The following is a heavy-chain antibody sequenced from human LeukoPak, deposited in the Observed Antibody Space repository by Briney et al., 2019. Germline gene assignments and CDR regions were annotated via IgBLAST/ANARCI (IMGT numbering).Heavy chain of an antibody. J-gene: IGHJ6*03. CDR3: AKGMTTGPRSVYHYMDV. D-gene: IGHD4-17*01. CDR2: LWYDGSNE. V-gene: IGHV3-33*06. Sequence: GGSLRLPCVASGFTFRDYGMHWVRQAPGKGLEWLSLLWYDGSNEYYADSVKGRFTISRDNSKNTLYLQMNSLRAEDTAVYYCAKGMTTGPRSVYHYMDVWGKGTTVTVSS. CDR1: GFTFRDYG.